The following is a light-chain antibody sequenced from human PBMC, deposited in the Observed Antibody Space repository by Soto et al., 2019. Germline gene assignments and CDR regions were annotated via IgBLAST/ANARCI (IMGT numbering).Light chain of an antibody. CDR2: GAS. CDR3: QQYNDWPQT. V-gene: IGKV3-15*01. CDR1: QSVDSN. Sequence: EIVMTQSPATLSVSPGERATLSCRASQSVDSNLAWYQQQPGQAPRLLIYGASTRATGLPAKYSGSGSGTEFTPTISSLQSEDFAVYYCQQYNDWPQTFGQGTKVEIK. J-gene: IGKJ1*01.